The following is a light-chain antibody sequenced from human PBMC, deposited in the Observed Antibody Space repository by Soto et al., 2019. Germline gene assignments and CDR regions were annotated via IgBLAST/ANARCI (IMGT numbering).Light chain of an antibody. J-gene: IGKJ4*01. CDR1: RGISSW. Sequence: DLQMTQSPSSVSASVGDRDTITSRMSRGISSWLAWYQQKPGKATTLLIYAASTLPIVVPSRYSGSGSGTDFTLTISSQQPEDFATYYRQPSNIFPLTFGGGTKVEIK. CDR3: QPSNIFPLT. CDR2: AAS. V-gene: IGKV1-12*01.